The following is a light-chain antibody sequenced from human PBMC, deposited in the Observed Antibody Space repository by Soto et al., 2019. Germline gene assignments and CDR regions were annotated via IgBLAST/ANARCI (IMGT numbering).Light chain of an antibody. J-gene: IGKJ1*01. CDR3: QQSYNTPRT. CDR1: QSISDY. CDR2: AAF. V-gene: IGKV1-39*01. Sequence: DIQMTQSPSSLSASVGDRVTITCRASQSISDYLNWYQQKPGKAPRLLLSAAFSLQSGVPSRFSGSGSGTDFTLTISSLQPEDFATYYCQQSYNTPRTFGQGTKVDNK.